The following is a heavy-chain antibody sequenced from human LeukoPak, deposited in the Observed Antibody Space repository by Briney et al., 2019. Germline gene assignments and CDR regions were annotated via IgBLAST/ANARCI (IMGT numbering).Heavy chain of an antibody. D-gene: IGHD6-6*01. CDR3: ARMSIAARSMGRFDP. J-gene: IGHJ5*02. V-gene: IGHV1-18*01. CDR1: GYTFTSYG. Sequence: ASVKVSCKASGYTFTSYGISWVRQAPGQGLEWMGWMSAYNGNTNYAQKLQGRVTMTTDTSTSTAYMELRSLRSDDTAVYYCARMSIAARSMGRFDPWGQGTLVTVSS. CDR2: MSAYNGNT.